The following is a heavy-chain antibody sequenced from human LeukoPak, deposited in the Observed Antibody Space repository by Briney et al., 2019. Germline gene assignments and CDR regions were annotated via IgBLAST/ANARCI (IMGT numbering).Heavy chain of an antibody. Sequence: ASPYVSCTASGYTFTGYYMHWVRDAPGQGLGWRGGINPNSGGTNYAQKFQGSVTMTRDTSISTAYMELSRLRSDDTAVYYCARDTAMVSFDYWGQGTLVTVSS. CDR2: INPNSGGT. J-gene: IGHJ4*02. CDR3: ARDTAMVSFDY. D-gene: IGHD5-18*01. V-gene: IGHV1-2*02. CDR1: GYTFTGYY.